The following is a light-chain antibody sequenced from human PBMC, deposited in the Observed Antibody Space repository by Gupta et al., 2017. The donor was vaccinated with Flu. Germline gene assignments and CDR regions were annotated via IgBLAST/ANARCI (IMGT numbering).Light chain of an antibody. CDR2: QDD. V-gene: IGLV1-36*01. Sequence: QSVLTQPPSVSVAPRQRVTISCSGSSSNIGNHAVNWYQQLPGKAPKLLIYQDDLLPSGVSDRFAGSKSGTSASLAISGLQSEDEAEYYCATWDDSLNAYVFGTGTKVTV. J-gene: IGLJ1*01. CDR1: SSNIGNHA. CDR3: ATWDDSLNAYV.